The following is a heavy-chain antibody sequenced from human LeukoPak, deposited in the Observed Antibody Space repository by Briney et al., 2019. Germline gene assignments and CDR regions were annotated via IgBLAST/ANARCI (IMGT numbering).Heavy chain of an antibody. Sequence: SETLSLTCAVYGGSFNDYFWTWIRQPPGKGLEWIGEVYNGGSTNYNPSLKSRVIISVDTSKNQFSLMLSSVTAADTAVYYCARGRLGSVVFEGYYYFMDVWGKGTTVTVSS. CDR1: GGSFNDYF. CDR3: ARGRLGSVVFEGYYYFMDV. CDR2: VYNGGST. D-gene: IGHD3-22*01. V-gene: IGHV4-34*01. J-gene: IGHJ6*03.